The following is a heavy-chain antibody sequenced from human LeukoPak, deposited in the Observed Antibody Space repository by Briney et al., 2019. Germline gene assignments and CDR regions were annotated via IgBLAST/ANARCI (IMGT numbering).Heavy chain of an antibody. CDR1: GGSISSYY. CDR2: IYYSGST. CDR3: ARVAAYGDYLIYYFDY. J-gene: IGHJ4*02. D-gene: IGHD4-17*01. Sequence: SETLSLTCTVSGGSISSYYWSWIRQPPGKGLEWIGYIYYSGSTNYNPSLKSRVTISVDTSKNQFSLKLSSVTAADTAVYYCARVAAYGDYLIYYFDYWGQGILVTVSS. V-gene: IGHV4-59*01.